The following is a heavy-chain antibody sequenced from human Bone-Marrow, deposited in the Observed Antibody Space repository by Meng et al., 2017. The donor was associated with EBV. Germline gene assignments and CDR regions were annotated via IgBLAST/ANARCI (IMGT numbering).Heavy chain of an antibody. Sequence: VHREQVGAWGRMPGSSVKISCKTSGGPFRSDAVSWVRQGPGQGLEWLGGLIPMSGAPHYAQKFQNRVTITADEYTRTHYMELSSLRSDDTAVYYCASESGRGFTPDFWGQGTLVTVSS. J-gene: IGHJ4*02. D-gene: IGHD3-10*01. CDR3: ASESGRGFTPDF. CDR2: LIPMSGAP. CDR1: GGPFRSDA. V-gene: IGHV1-69*01.